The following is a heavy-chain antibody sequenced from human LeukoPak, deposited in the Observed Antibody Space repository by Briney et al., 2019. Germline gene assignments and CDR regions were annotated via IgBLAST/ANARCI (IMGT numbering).Heavy chain of an antibody. J-gene: IGHJ4*02. Sequence: PSETLSLTCTVSGASISSYYWSSIRQPPGKGLEWIGYIFYSGSTLYNPTLQSRVTISVDTSKNQFSLKLTSVTAADTAVYYCASGPYPAAGTDHQFDYWGQGTLVTVSS. CDR3: ASGPYPAAGTDHQFDY. D-gene: IGHD6-13*01. CDR2: IFYSGST. V-gene: IGHV4-59*01. CDR1: GASISSYY.